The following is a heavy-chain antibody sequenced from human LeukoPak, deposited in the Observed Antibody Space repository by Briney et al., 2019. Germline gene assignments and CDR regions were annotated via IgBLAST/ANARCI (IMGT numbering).Heavy chain of an antibody. J-gene: IGHJ4*02. CDR3: TREYYYDSSGYYFDY. V-gene: IGHV3-21*01. CDR1: GFTFSSYS. D-gene: IGHD3-22*01. CDR2: ISSSSSYI. Sequence: GGSLRLSCAASGFTFSSYSMNWVRQAPGEGLEWVSSISSSSSYIYYADSVKGRFTISRDNAKNSLYLQMNSLRAEDTAVYYCTREYYYDSSGYYFDYWGQGTLVTVSS.